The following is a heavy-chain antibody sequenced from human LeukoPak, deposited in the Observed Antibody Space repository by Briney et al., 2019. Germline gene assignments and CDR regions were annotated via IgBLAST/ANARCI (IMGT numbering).Heavy chain of an antibody. J-gene: IGHJ4*02. CDR3: VKVAKYYYGSETYYFFEH. D-gene: IGHD3-10*01. CDR1: GFTFSSYG. Sequence: GGSLRLSCAASGFTFSSYGMSWVRQAPGKGLEWVSYISSSGSTIYYADSVKGRFTISRDNAKNPLYLQMNSLRVEDTAIYYCVKVAKYYYGSETYYFFEHWGQGTPVTASS. V-gene: IGHV3-48*04. CDR2: ISSSGSTI.